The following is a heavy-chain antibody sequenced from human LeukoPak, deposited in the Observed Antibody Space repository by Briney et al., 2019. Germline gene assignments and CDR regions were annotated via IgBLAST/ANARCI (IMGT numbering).Heavy chain of an antibody. V-gene: IGHV4-39*01. CDR1: GGXISSISQH. J-gene: IGHJ4*02. CDR2: VYYTGST. CDR3: AGTYSSTWEYYFDY. D-gene: IGHD6-13*01. Sequence: SETLSLTCIVSGGXISSISQHWGWIRQPPGKGLEWIGTVYYTGSTYYNPSLKSRVTISVDTSKNQFSLRLTSVTAADTAIYYCAGTYSSTWEYYFDYWGQGTLVTVSS.